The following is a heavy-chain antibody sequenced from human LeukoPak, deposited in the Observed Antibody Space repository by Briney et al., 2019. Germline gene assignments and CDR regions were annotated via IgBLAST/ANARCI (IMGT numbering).Heavy chain of an antibody. CDR2: IWYDGSNK. CDR3: ARGSDFWSGYYGY. D-gene: IGHD3-3*01. Sequence: GRSLRLSCAASGFTFSSYGMHWVRQAPGKGLEWVAVIWYDGSNKYYADSVKGRFTISRDNSKNTLYLQMNSLRAEDTAVYYCARGSDFWSGYYGYWGQGTLVTVSS. CDR1: GFTFSSYG. J-gene: IGHJ4*02. V-gene: IGHV3-33*08.